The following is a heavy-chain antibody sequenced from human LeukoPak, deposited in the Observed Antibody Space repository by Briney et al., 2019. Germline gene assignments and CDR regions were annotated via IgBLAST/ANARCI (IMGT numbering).Heavy chain of an antibody. D-gene: IGHD4-23*01. Sequence: GGSLRLSCAASGFTFSSNGMSWVRQAPGKGLEWVSAISGTGDRTFYANSVQGRFTISRDNSKNSLSLQMNSLRAEDTAVYYCARRAGGYSHPYDYWGQGTLVTVSS. J-gene: IGHJ4*02. CDR3: ARRAGGYSHPYDY. CDR1: GFTFSSNG. CDR2: ISGTGDRT. V-gene: IGHV3-23*01.